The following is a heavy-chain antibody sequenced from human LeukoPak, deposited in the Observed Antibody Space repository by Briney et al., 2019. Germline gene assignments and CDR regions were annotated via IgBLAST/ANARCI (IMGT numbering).Heavy chain of an antibody. J-gene: IGHJ3*02. CDR2: IIPIFDTA. D-gene: IGHD3-10*01. CDR3: ARDPQYYYGSGRNPNAFDI. CDR1: GYTFTSYG. V-gene: IGHV1-69*13. Sequence: ASVKVSCKASGYTFTSYGISWVRQAPRQGLEWMGGIIPIFDTADNAQKFQGRLTITADESTSTAYMELSSLRAEDTAVYYCARDPQYYYGSGRNPNAFDIWGQGTMVTVSS.